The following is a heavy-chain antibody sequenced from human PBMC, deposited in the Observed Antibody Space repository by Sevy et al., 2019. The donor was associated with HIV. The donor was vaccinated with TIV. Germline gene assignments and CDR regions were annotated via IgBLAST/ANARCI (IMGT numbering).Heavy chain of an antibody. CDR3: TFGVYFDF. V-gene: IGHV3-7*01. CDR1: GFSFSSYW. D-gene: IGHD3-16*01. Sequence: GGSLRLSCGASGFSFSSYWMSWVRKAPEKGLEWVAIINKDGSETFYVDSVKGRFTISRDNARNFLFLQMNSLRAEDAAVYYCTFGVYFDFWGQGTLVTVSS. J-gene: IGHJ4*02. CDR2: INKDGSET.